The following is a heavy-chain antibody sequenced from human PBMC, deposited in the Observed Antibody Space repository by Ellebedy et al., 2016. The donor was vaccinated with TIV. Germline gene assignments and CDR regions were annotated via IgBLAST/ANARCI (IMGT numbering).Heavy chain of an antibody. CDR1: GGSISSYY. Sequence: GSLRLXCTVSGGSISSYYWSWIRKPPGKGLEWIGYIYYSGSTNYNPSLKSRVTISVDTSKNQFSLKLSSVTAADTAVYYCARGGTVAGTEWFDPWGQGTLVTVSS. V-gene: IGHV4-59*01. CDR2: IYYSGST. CDR3: ARGGTVAGTEWFDP. D-gene: IGHD6-19*01. J-gene: IGHJ5*02.